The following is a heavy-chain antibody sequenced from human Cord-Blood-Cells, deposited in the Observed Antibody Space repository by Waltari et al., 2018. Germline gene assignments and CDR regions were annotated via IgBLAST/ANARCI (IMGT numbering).Heavy chain of an antibody. CDR1: GFPFPSDA. J-gene: IGHJ4*02. Sequence: EVQLLESGGGLVQPGGSLRLSCAAPGFPFPSDARSWVRQAPGKGLEWVAAISGSGGSTYYADSVKGRFTISRDNSKNTLYLQMNSLRAEDTAVYYCAKSSYGDYWGQGTLVTVSS. CDR2: ISGSGGST. CDR3: AKSSYGDY. V-gene: IGHV3-23*01. D-gene: IGHD5-18*01.